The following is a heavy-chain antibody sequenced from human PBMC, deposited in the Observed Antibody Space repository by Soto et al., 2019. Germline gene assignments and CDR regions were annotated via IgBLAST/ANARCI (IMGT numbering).Heavy chain of an antibody. V-gene: IGHV1-3*01. Sequence: ASVKVSCKASGYTFTSYAMHWVRQAPGQRLEWMGWINAGNGNTKYSQKFQGRVTITRDTSASTAYMELSSLRSEDTAVYYCAISGYYYGSGSYSTFDYWGQGTLVTVSS. CDR1: GYTFTSYA. CDR2: INAGNGNT. D-gene: IGHD3-10*01. J-gene: IGHJ4*02. CDR3: AISGYYYGSGSYSTFDY.